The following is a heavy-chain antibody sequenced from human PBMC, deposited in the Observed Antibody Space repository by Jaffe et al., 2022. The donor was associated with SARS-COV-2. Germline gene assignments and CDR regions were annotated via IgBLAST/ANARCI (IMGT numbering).Heavy chain of an antibody. V-gene: IGHV3-21*01. CDR3: ASNSKHGPTKYYYYYMDV. CDR1: GFTFSSYS. D-gene: IGHD2-21*01. J-gene: IGHJ6*03. Sequence: EVQLVESGGGLVKPGGSLRLSCAASGFTFSSYSMNWVRQAPGKGLEWVSSISSSSSYIYYADSVKGRFTISRDNAKNSLYLQMNSLRAEDTAVYYCASNSKHGPTKYYYYYMDVWGKGTTVTVSS. CDR2: ISSSSSYI.